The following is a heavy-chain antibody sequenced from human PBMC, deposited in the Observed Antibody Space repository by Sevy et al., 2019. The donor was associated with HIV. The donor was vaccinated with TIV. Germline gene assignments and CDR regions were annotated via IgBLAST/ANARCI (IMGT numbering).Heavy chain of an antibody. CDR3: ARARTDFWTGGMDV. D-gene: IGHD3-3*01. Sequence: ASVKVSCKASGYAFTGYYIHWVRQAPGQGLEWMGRINPISGGTDDSQHFQGRVTMTRDTSISTAYMDITRLTSDDTAVYYCARARTDFWTGGMDVWGQGTVVTVSS. J-gene: IGHJ6*02. CDR2: INPISGGT. CDR1: GYAFTGYY. V-gene: IGHV1-2*06.